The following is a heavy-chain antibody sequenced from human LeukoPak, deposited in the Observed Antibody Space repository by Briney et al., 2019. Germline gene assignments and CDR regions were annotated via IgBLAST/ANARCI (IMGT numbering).Heavy chain of an antibody. D-gene: IGHD6-19*01. CDR2: INHSGST. CDR1: GGSFSGYY. Sequence: SETLSLTCAVYGGSFSGYYWSWIRQPPGKGLEWIGEINHSGSTNYNPSLKSRVTISVDTSKNQFSLKLSSVTAADTAVYYCARHGGSGWDYFDYWGQGTLVTVSS. J-gene: IGHJ4*02. CDR3: ARHGGSGWDYFDY. V-gene: IGHV4-34*01.